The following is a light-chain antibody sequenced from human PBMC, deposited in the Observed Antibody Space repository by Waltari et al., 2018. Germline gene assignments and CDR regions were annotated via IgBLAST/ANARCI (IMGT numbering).Light chain of an antibody. CDR1: QDISNY. CDR3: QQYDNFLRLT. CDR2: DAS. V-gene: IGKV1-33*01. Sequence: DIQMTQSPSSLSASVGDRVTITCQASQDISNYLNWYQQKPGKVPQLLIYDASNLETGVPSRFSGSGSGTYFTFTISSLQPEDIATYYCQQYDNFLRLTFGGGTKVEIK. J-gene: IGKJ4*01.